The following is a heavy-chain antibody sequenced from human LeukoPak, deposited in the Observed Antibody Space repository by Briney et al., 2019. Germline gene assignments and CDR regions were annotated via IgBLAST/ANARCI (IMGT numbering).Heavy chain of an antibody. CDR3: ARDLFESACDY. Sequence: GGSLRLSCAASGFTFSSYAMHWVRQAPGKGLEWVAVISYDGSNKYYADSVKGRSTISRDNVKNSLYLQMNSLRAEDSAVYYCARDLFESACDYWGQGTLVTVSS. J-gene: IGHJ4*02. CDR1: GFTFSSYA. CDR2: ISYDGSNK. V-gene: IGHV3-30*04. D-gene: IGHD2-21*01.